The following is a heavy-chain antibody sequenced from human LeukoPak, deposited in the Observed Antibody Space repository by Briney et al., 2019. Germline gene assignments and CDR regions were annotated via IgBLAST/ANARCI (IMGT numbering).Heavy chain of an antibody. V-gene: IGHV5-51*01. D-gene: IGHD3-22*01. Sequence: GESLTFSCKASGYSFTSYWIGWVRQMPGKGLECMGIIYPSDSDTRYSPSFQGQVTISADKSISTAYLQWSSLKASDTAMYYCARWAGDSSGYYYVAALDWGQGTLVTVSS. CDR2: IYPSDSDT. CDR3: ARWAGDSSGYYYVAALD. J-gene: IGHJ4*02. CDR1: GYSFTSYW.